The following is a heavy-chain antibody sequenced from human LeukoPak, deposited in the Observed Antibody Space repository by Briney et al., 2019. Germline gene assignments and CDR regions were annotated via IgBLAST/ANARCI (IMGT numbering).Heavy chain of an antibody. D-gene: IGHD5-12*01. V-gene: IGHV3-21*01. CDR3: ARGYSGYDYYFDY. CDR2: ISSSSSYI. Sequence: PGGSLRLPCAASGFTFSSYSMNWVRQAPGKGLEWVSSISSSSSYIYYADSVKGRFTISRDNAKNSLYLQMNSLRAEDTAVYYCARGYSGYDYYFDYWGQGTLVTVSS. J-gene: IGHJ4*02. CDR1: GFTFSSYS.